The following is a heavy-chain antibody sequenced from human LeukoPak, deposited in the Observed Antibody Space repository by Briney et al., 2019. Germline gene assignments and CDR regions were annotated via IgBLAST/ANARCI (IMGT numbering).Heavy chain of an antibody. Sequence: ASVKVSCKASGYTFTGYYMHWVRQAPGQGLEWMGWINPNSGGTNYAQKFQGRVTMTRDTSISTAYMELSRLRSDDTAVYYCARDLRYFDWLLPPGCMDVWGQGTTVTVSS. CDR2: INPNSGGT. CDR3: ARDLRYFDWLLPPGCMDV. J-gene: IGHJ6*02. D-gene: IGHD3-9*01. V-gene: IGHV1-2*02. CDR1: GYTFTGYY.